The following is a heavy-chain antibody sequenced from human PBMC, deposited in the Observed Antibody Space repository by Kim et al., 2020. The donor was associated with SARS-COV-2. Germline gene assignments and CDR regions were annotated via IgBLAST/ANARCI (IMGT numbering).Heavy chain of an antibody. J-gene: IGHJ4*02. CDR3: ARHLSGSGAFYNVGY. V-gene: IGHV4-59*08. D-gene: IGHD3-10*01. CDR1: GVSISGDY. CDR2: ISHAGTM. Sequence: SETLSLTCNVSGVSISGDYWSWIRQTPEKGLQWIASISHAGTMSYNPSLKSRVTISVDTSKNQFSLKLSSVIAADTAMYYCARHLSGSGAFYNVGYWGQG.